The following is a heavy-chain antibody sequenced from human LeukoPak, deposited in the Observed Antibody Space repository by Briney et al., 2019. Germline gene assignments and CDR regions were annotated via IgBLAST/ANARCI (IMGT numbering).Heavy chain of an antibody. J-gene: IGHJ4*02. V-gene: IGHV1-8*01. CDR1: GYTFSSYD. Sequence: ASVKVSCKASGYTFSSYDFYWVRQASGQGLEWMGWMNPNSGNAGCAQQFQGRVTMTRNTSITTAYMELSSLRSEDTAVYYCARGRSLAVGGILGYWGQGTLVTVSS. CDR3: ARGRSLAVGGILGY. CDR2: MNPNSGNA. D-gene: IGHD6-19*01.